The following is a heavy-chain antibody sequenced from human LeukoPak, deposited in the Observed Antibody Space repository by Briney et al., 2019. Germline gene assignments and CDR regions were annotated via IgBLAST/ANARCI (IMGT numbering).Heavy chain of an antibody. J-gene: IGHJ6*02. CDR3: ARLVEWELLPASYGMDV. Sequence: ASVKVSCKASGYTFTSYGISWVRQAPGQGLEWMGIINPSGGSTSYAQKFQGRVTMTRDTSTSTVYMELSSLRSEDTAVYYCARLVEWELLPASYGMDVWGQGTTVTVSS. V-gene: IGHV1-46*01. CDR2: INPSGGST. CDR1: GYTFTSYG. D-gene: IGHD1-26*01.